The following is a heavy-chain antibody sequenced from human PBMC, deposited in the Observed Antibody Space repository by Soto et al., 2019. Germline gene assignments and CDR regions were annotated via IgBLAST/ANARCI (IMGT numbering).Heavy chain of an antibody. CDR3: AKDRGMVRGVYYGMDV. V-gene: IGHV3-9*01. CDR1: GFTFDDYA. J-gene: IGHJ6*02. Sequence: SLRLSCAASGFTFDDYAMHWVRQAPGKGLEWVSGISWNSGSIGYADSVKGRFTISRDNAKNSLYLQMNSLRAEDTALYYCAKDRGMVRGVYYGMDVWGQGTTVTVSS. CDR2: ISWNSGSI. D-gene: IGHD3-10*01.